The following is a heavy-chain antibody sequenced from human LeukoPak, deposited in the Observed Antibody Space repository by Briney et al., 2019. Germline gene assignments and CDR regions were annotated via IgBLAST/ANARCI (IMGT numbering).Heavy chain of an antibody. Sequence: GGSLRLSCTASGLTFSFYMMNWVRQAPGKGLEGVSSISNSSSHIYYADSLKGRFTDSRDNAKNSLYLQMNNLRAEDTAVYYCARDDNWNDKPFDLWGPGTLVTVSS. CDR1: GLTFSFYM. V-gene: IGHV3-21*01. CDR3: ARDDNWNDKPFDL. J-gene: IGHJ4*02. CDR2: ISNSSSHI. D-gene: IGHD1-20*01.